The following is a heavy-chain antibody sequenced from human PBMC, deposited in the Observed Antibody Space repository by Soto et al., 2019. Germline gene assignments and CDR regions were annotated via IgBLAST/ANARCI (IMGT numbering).Heavy chain of an antibody. CDR3: ARGVGFGCSSTGCVNYYYYGMDV. CDR1: GGSISRGGYS. D-gene: IGHD2-2*01. Sequence: SETLSLTCAVSGGSISRGGYSWNWIRQPPGKGLEWIGYIYHSGSTYYNPSLRGRVTISVDLSKNQFSLKLSSVTAADTAVYYCARGVGFGCSSTGCVNYYYYGMDVWGQGTTVTVSS. V-gene: IGHV4-30-2*01. J-gene: IGHJ6*02. CDR2: IYHSGST.